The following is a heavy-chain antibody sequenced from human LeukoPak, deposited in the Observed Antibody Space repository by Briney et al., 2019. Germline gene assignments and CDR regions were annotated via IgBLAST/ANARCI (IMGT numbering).Heavy chain of an antibody. D-gene: IGHD3-3*01. Sequence: GGSLRLSCAASGFTFSSYAMSWVRQAPGKGLEWVSAISGSGGSTYYADSVKGRFTISRDNSKNTLYLQMNSLRAEDTAVYYCAKSSLGYDFWSGYYGYWGQGTLVIVSS. CDR1: GFTFSSYA. CDR2: ISGSGGST. J-gene: IGHJ4*02. CDR3: AKSSLGYDFWSGYYGY. V-gene: IGHV3-23*01.